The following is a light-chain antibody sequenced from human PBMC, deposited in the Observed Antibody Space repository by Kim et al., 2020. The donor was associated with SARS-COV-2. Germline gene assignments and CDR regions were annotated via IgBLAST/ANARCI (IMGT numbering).Light chain of an antibody. CDR1: QGINTA. CDR3: EHFYGYPYT. V-gene: IGKV1-13*02. J-gene: IGKJ2*01. Sequence: GDGVTITCRASQGINTALVWYQKKTGKPPKLLIYDASRLESGVTSKFSGSGSGTDFTLTISSLQPEDFATYYCEHFYGYPYTFGQGTKLEI. CDR2: DAS.